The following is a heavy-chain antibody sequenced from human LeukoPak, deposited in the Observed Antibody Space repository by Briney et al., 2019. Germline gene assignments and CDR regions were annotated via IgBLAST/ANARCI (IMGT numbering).Heavy chain of an antibody. D-gene: IGHD2-15*01. CDR2: IRYDGNNK. CDR1: GFTFSDYS. Sequence: GGSLRLSCAASGFTFSDYSMHWVRQAPGKGLNWVAFIRYDGNNKYYADSVKGRFTISRDNFKNMLYLEMNGLSTEDTAVYYCAKVRYCSGVNCYPDDNWGQGTLVTVSS. CDR3: AKVRYCSGVNCYPDDN. V-gene: IGHV3-30*02. J-gene: IGHJ4*02.